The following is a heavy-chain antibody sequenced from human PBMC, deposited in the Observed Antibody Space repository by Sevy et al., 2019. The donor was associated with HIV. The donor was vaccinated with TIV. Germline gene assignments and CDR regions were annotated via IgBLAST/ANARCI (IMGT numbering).Heavy chain of an antibody. CDR1: GFTFSSYS. CDR2: ISSSSSTI. Sequence: CGYLRLSCAASGFTFSSYSMNWVRQAPGKGLERVSYISSSSSTIYYADSVKGRFTFSRDNAKNSLYLQMNSLRDEDTAAYYCARVDALTSVDPVSYYDFRSGYHNYYYYGMDVWGQGTTVYVSS. D-gene: IGHD3-3*01. CDR3: ARVDALTSVDPVSYYDFRSGYHNYYYYGMDV. J-gene: IGHJ6*02. V-gene: IGHV3-48*02.